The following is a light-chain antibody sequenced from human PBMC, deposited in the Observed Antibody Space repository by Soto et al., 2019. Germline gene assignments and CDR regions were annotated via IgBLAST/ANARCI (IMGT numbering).Light chain of an antibody. V-gene: IGLV1-44*01. J-gene: IGLJ1*01. Sequence: QSALTQPPSASGTPGQRVTISCSGSSSNIGSNTVNWHQQLPGTAPKLLIYSNNQRPSGVPDRFSGSKSGTSASLAISGLQSEDEADYYCAAWDDSVYVFGTGTKVTVL. CDR2: SNN. CDR3: AAWDDSVYV. CDR1: SSNIGSNT.